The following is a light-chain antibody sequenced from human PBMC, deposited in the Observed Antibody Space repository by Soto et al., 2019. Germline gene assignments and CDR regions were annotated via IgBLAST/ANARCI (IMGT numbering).Light chain of an antibody. Sequence: DIVMTQSPDSLAVSPGERATFNCKSSQSLLFSTNNKNYLAWYQQKFGQPPKLLIYWASARDSGVPDRFSASGSETNFTLTINSLQPEDFATYFCQHSYTKRITFGPGTKVDIK. CDR2: WAS. CDR3: QHSYTKRIT. J-gene: IGKJ3*01. CDR1: QSLLFSTNNKNY. V-gene: IGKV4-1*01.